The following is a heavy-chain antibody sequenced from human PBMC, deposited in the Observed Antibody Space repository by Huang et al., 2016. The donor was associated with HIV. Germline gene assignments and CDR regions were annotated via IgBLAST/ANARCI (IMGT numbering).Heavy chain of an antibody. D-gene: IGHD3-9*01. Sequence: QGHLVQSGGEVKKPGASVKVSCRASSYVFTSYSITWVRQAPGQGLEWMGWISPYNTNTDYAQKFQGRVTMTADTYTRTAYMELRNLRFDDTAVYYCARVKILTGAFDIWGQGALVTVS. CDR1: SYVFTSYS. CDR2: ISPYNTNT. J-gene: IGHJ3*02. V-gene: IGHV1-18*01. CDR3: ARVKILTGAFDI.